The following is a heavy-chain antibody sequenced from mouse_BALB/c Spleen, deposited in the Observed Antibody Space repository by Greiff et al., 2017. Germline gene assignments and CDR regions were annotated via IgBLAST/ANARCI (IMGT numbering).Heavy chain of an antibody. CDR1: GFNIKDTY. V-gene: IGHV14-3*02. J-gene: IGHJ3*01. CDR3: AREGYYYGSSYAG. CDR2: IDPANGNT. D-gene: IGHD1-1*01. Sequence: EVQLQQSGAELVKPGASVKLSCTASGFNIKDTYMHWVKQRPEQGLEWIGRIDPANGNTKYDPKFQSKATITADTSSNTAYLQLSSLTSEDTAVYYCAREGYYYGSSYAGWGQGTLVTVSA.